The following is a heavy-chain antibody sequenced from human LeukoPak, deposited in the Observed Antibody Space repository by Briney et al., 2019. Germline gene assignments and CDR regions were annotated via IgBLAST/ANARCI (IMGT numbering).Heavy chain of an antibody. CDR2: INGYNGNQ. Sequence: ASVKVSCKASGYTFTSYGISWVRQAPGQGLEWLGWINGYNGNQNYAQKVQGRVTMTTDTFTATAYMELRSLRSDDTAVYFCTRWGLCSSTTCQISDFWGQGTLLTVSS. CDR3: TRWGLCSSTTCQISDF. V-gene: IGHV1-18*01. D-gene: IGHD2-2*01. J-gene: IGHJ4*02. CDR1: GYTFTSYG.